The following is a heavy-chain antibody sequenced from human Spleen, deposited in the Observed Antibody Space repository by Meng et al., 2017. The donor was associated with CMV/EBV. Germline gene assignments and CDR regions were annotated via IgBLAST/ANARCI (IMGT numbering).Heavy chain of an antibody. CDR2: LHDSGTT. D-gene: IGHD3-22*01. Sequence: GSLRLSCAVSGGSFSSDYWWSWVRQTPGKGLQWLGELHDSGTTTYNPSLNSQVTYSLDKSKNEFSLKLTSVTVADTAVYYCARNGHYSLDPWSQGTLVTVSS. V-gene: IGHV4-4*02. J-gene: IGHJ5*02. CDR3: ARNGHYSLDP. CDR1: GGSFSSDYW.